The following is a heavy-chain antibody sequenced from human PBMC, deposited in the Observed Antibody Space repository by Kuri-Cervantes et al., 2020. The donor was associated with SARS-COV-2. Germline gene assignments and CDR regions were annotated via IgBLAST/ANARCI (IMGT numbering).Heavy chain of an antibody. V-gene: IGHV4-59*12. CDR1: GGSISSYY. CDR3: AGPNYDFWSGYYTGNYYYYMDV. Sequence: SETLSLTCTVSGGSISSYYWSWIRQPPGQGLEWLGYIYYSGSTKYNPSLESRVTISLDTSRNQFSLKLSSVTAADSAVYYCAGPNYDFWSGYYTGNYYYYMDVWGKGTTVTVSS. CDR2: IYYSGST. J-gene: IGHJ6*03. D-gene: IGHD3-3*01.